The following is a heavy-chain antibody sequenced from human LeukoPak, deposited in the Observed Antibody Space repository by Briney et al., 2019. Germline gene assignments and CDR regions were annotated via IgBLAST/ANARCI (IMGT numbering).Heavy chain of an antibody. V-gene: IGHV4-34*01. Sequence: PSETLSLTCAVYGGSFSGYYWSWIRQPPGKGLEWIGEINHSGSTNYNPSLKSRVTISVDTSKNQFSLKLSSVTAEDTAVYYCNYYYYSMDVWGQGTTVTVSS. CDR3: NYYYYSMDV. CDR2: INHSGST. J-gene: IGHJ6*02. CDR1: GGSFSGYY.